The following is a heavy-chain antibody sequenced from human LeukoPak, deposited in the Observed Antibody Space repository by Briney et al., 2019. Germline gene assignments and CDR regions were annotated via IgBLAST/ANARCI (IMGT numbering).Heavy chain of an antibody. CDR3: AKEETWVVTPYIKY. CDR2: ISGSGGST. J-gene: IGHJ4*02. V-gene: IGHV3-23*01. D-gene: IGHD4-23*01. Sequence: GGSLRLSCTASGFTFSSYAMSWVRQAPGKGLEWVSAISGSGGSTYYADSVKGRFTISRDNSKDTLYLQMNSLGAEDTAIYYCAKEETWVVTPYIKYWGQGTLVTVSS. CDR1: GFTFSSYA.